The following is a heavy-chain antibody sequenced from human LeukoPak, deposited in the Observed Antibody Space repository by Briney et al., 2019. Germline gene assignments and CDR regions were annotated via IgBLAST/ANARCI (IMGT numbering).Heavy chain of an antibody. V-gene: IGHV1-2*06. CDR1: GYTFTGYY. D-gene: IGHD4-11*01. Sequence: ASVKVSCKASGYTFTGYYMHWVRQAPGQGLEWMGRINPNSGGTNYAQKFQGRVTMTRDTSISTAYMELSRLRSDDTAVYYCARAVTVTVYYFDYWGQGTLVTVSS. CDR3: ARAVTVTVYYFDY. CDR2: INPNSGGT. J-gene: IGHJ4*02.